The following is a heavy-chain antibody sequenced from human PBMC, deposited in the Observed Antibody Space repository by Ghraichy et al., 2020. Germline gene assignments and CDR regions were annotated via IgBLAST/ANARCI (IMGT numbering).Heavy chain of an antibody. CDR2: ISGSGGIT. J-gene: IGHJ5*02. Sequence: GALRLSCAASGFTFNNFAMGWVRQAPGKGLEWVSSISGSGGITSYADSVKGRFSISGDNSKNTLYLNMNSLRAEDTALYYCVRGTKRLAFNWFDPWGLGTLVTVSS. V-gene: IGHV3-23*01. D-gene: IGHD3-3*02. CDR1: GFTFNNFA. CDR3: VRGTKRLAFNWFDP.